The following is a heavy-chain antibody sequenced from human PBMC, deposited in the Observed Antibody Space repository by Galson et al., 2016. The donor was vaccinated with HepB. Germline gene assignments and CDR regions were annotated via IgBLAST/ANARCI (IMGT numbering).Heavy chain of an antibody. D-gene: IGHD2-2*01. CDR2: VNHVGST. CDR1: GGSLSAYY. CDR3: ARASVIPGARMVFDS. V-gene: IGHV4-34*01. Sequence: SETLSLTCAVYGGSLSAYYWSWIRQAPGKGLEWIAEVNHVGSTDYNPSLKSRVTTSVDTSKREFSLNLKSVTAADTAVYCCARASVIPGARMVFDSWGQGILVTVSS. J-gene: IGHJ5*01.